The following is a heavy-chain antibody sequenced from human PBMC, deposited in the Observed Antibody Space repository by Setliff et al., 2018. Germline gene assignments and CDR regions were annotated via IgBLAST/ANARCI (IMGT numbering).Heavy chain of an antibody. CDR1: GFAFDNFA. J-gene: IGHJ1*01. Sequence: LRLSCAASGFAFDNFAMNWVRQAPGKGLEWVAALTPNGAYTYYADSVRGRFTIFRDNPRNTLYLQMNSLSAEDTAVYYCAERLDGSGSHYSTLYHWGPGTRVTVSS. V-gene: IGHV3-23*01. D-gene: IGHD3-10*01. CDR2: LTPNGAYT. CDR3: AERLDGSGSHYSTLYH.